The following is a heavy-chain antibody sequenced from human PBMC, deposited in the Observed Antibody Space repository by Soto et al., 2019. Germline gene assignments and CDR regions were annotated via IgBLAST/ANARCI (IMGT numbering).Heavy chain of an antibody. D-gene: IGHD2-15*01. CDR3: ARGPRHCSGGGCYSTDY. CDR1: GFTFRDHG. Sequence: GGSLRLSCTGSGFTFRDHGLSWVRQAPGKGLEWLGFIRSNRFGATSEIAASVKGRFYISRDDSNTSAYLQMNSLQSEDTAVYYCARGPRHCSGGGCYSTDYWGRGTLVTVSS. J-gene: IGHJ4*02. CDR2: IRSNRFGATS. V-gene: IGHV3-49*04.